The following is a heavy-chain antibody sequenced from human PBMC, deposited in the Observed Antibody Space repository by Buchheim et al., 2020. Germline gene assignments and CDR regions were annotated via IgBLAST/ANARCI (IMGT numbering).Heavy chain of an antibody. J-gene: IGHJ6*03. V-gene: IGHV3-48*02. CDR2: ISSSSTKI. CDR3: ARAFCSSATCYTRYYYMDA. CDR1: GFTFSTYS. D-gene: IGHD2-2*02. Sequence: EVEVVESGGGLVQPGGSLKLSCAASGFTFSTYSFNWVRQAPGKGLEWVSYISSSSTKIYYADSVKGRFTISRDNGKHSMYLQMNGLRDEDTAVYHCARAFCSSATCYTRYYYMDAWGKGT.